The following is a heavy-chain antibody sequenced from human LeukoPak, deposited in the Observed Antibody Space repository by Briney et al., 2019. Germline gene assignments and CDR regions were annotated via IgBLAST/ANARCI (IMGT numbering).Heavy chain of an antibody. CDR2: IYSGGST. CDR1: GFNQSRNA. J-gene: IGHJ4*02. V-gene: IGHV3-66*01. D-gene: IGHD5-24*01. CDR3: ARSNSYYFDY. Sequence: GWSLRVSCAAPGFNQSRNAMSRVRHAPGWGLEWVSVIYSGGSTYYADSVKGRFTISRDNSKNTLYLQMNSLRAEDTAVYYCARSNSYYFDYWGQGTLVTVSS.